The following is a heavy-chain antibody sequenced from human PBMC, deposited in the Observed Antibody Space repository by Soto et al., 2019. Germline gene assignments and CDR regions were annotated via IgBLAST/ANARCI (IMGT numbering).Heavy chain of an antibody. V-gene: IGHV3-21*01. D-gene: IGHD2-2*02. J-gene: IGHJ6*02. CDR1: GFTFSSYS. CDR3: ARDLGCSSTSCYTGSYYYYGMDV. CDR2: ISSSSSYI. Sequence: PVGSLRLSCAASGFTFSSYSMNWFRQAPGKGLERVSSISSSSSYIYYAESVKGRFTISRDNAKNSLYLQMNSLRAEDTAVYYCARDLGCSSTSCYTGSYYYYGMDVWGQGTTVTVSS.